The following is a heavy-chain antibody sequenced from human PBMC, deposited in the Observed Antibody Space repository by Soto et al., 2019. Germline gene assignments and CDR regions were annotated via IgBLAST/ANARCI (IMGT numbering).Heavy chain of an antibody. D-gene: IGHD3-10*01. V-gene: IGHV1-3*01. J-gene: IGHJ3*02. Sequence: QVQLVQSGAEVKKPGASVKVSCTASGYTFTSYAMHWVRQAPGQRLEWMGWINAGNGNTKYSQKFQGRVTITRDTSASTAYMELSSLRSEDTAVYYCARDLSRFDDAFDIWGQGTMVTVSS. CDR1: GYTFTSYA. CDR2: INAGNGNT. CDR3: ARDLSRFDDAFDI.